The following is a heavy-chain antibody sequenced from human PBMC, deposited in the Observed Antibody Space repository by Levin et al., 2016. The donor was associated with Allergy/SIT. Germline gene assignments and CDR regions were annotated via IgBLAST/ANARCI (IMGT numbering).Heavy chain of an antibody. CDR3: ARGASDFWSGYYLDWFDP. D-gene: IGHD3-3*01. Sequence: WIRQPPGKGLEWIGEIYHSGSTNYNPSLKSRVTISVDKSKNQFSLKLSSVTAADTAVYYCARGASDFWSGYYLDWFDPWGQGTLVTVSS. J-gene: IGHJ5*02. CDR2: IYHSGST. V-gene: IGHV4-4*02.